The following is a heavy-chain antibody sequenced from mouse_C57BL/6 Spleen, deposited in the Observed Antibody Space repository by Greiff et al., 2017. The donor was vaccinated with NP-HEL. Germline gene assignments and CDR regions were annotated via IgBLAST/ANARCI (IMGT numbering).Heavy chain of an antibody. Sequence: VQLQQSGAELVKPGASVKMSCKASGYTFTSYWITWVKQRPGQGLEWIGDIYPGSGSTNYNEKFKSKATLTVDTSSSTAYMQLSSLTSEDSAVDYCAREGYYGSSPWFAYWGQGTLVTVSA. D-gene: IGHD1-1*01. J-gene: IGHJ3*01. CDR2: IYPGSGST. V-gene: IGHV1-55*01. CDR3: AREGYYGSSPWFAY. CDR1: GYTFTSYW.